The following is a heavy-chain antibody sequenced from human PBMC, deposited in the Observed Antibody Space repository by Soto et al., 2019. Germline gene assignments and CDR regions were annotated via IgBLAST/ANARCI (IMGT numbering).Heavy chain of an antibody. CDR1: GYTFTSYG. V-gene: IGHV1-18*01. Sequence: ASVKPSCKDSGYTFTSYGISWVRQAPGQGLEWMGWISAYNGNTNYAQKLQGRVTMTTDTSTSTAYMELRSLRSDDTAVYYCARSPIRQWLVADGAFDIWGQGTMVTVSS. CDR2: ISAYNGNT. CDR3: ARSPIRQWLVADGAFDI. J-gene: IGHJ3*02. D-gene: IGHD6-19*01.